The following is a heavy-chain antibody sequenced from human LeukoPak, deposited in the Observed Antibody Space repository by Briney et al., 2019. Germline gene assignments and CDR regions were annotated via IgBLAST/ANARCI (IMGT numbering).Heavy chain of an antibody. CDR1: GGSISSFY. D-gene: IGHD3-9*01. J-gene: IGHJ5*02. Sequence: SETLSLTCAVSGGSISSFYWSWIRQPPGKGLEWIGYVFYTGDTNSNPSLKSRVTMSLDTSKNQLSLRLTSVTAADTAVYYCARDTNYDILTGYYGSGWFDPWGQGTLVTVSS. V-gene: IGHV4-59*12. CDR3: ARDTNYDILTGYYGSGWFDP. CDR2: VFYTGDT.